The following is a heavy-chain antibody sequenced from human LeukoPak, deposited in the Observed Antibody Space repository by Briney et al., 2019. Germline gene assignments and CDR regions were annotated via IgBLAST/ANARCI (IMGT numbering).Heavy chain of an antibody. CDR2: ISTDSLTI. Sequence: GGSLRLSCAASGFTFSSHAMNWVRQAPGKGLEWISSISTDSLTIKYADFVSGQFTISRDNAEHLLFLQMNSLRAEDTAVYDCARKAQTGSHSGPFDIWGQGTLVTVSS. CDR1: GFTFSSHA. J-gene: IGHJ3*02. CDR3: ARKAQTGSHSGPFDI. D-gene: IGHD1-26*01. V-gene: IGHV3-48*04.